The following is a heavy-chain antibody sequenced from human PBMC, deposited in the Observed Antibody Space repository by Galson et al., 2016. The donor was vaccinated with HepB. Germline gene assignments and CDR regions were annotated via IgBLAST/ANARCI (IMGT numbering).Heavy chain of an antibody. J-gene: IGHJ4*02. CDR3: ARDRGGTYSNCFDY. CDR2: IKQDGSEK. V-gene: IGHV3-7*03. CDR1: GGSVSSHNW. D-gene: IGHD1-26*01. Sequence: ETLSLTCAVSGGSVSSHNWWSWVRQAPGRGLEWVANIKQDGSEKYYVDSVKGRFTISRDNAKNSLYLQINSLSAEDTAVYYCARDRGGTYSNCFDYWGQGTMVTVSS.